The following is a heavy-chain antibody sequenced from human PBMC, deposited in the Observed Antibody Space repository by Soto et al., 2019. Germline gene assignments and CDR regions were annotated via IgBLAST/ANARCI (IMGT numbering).Heavy chain of an antibody. Sequence: QVQLVQSGAEVKKPGSSVKVSCKASGGTFSSYAISWVRQAPGQGLEWMGGIIPIFGTANYAQKFQGRVTITADESTSTAYMALSSLRSEETAVYYCAREDFGRTRPAWLGQYDGCWMDVWGQGTTVTVSS. CDR1: GGTFSSYA. CDR2: IIPIFGTA. CDR3: AREDFGRTRPAWLGQYDGCWMDV. J-gene: IGHJ6*02. D-gene: IGHD6-19*01. V-gene: IGHV1-69*01.